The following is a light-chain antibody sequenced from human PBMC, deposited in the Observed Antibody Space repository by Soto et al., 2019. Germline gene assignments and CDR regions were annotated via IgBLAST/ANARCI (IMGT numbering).Light chain of an antibody. CDR2: GAS. Sequence: DIQMTQSPSSLSTSVGDRVTITCRTSQSVSTYLNWYQQRPGKAPKLLIYGASSLQSGVPSRFSGSGSGTEFTLTISSLQSEDFAVYYCQQYNNWPQTFGQGTKV. V-gene: IGKV1-39*01. CDR1: QSVSTY. CDR3: QQYNNWPQT. J-gene: IGKJ1*01.